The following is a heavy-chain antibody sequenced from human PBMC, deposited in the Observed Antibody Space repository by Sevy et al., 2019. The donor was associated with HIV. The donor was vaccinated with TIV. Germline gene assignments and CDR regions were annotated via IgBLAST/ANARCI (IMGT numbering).Heavy chain of an antibody. J-gene: IGHJ5*02. CDR2: INPNSGGT. CDR3: ARVEGGYSSSSSWFDP. CDR1: GYTFTGYY. D-gene: IGHD6-6*01. Sequence: ASVKVSCKASGYTFTGYYMHWVRQAPGQELESMGWINPNSGGTNYAQKFQGRVTMTRDTSISTAYMELSRLRSDDTAVYYCARVEGGYSSSSSWFDPWGQGTLVTVSS. V-gene: IGHV1-2*02.